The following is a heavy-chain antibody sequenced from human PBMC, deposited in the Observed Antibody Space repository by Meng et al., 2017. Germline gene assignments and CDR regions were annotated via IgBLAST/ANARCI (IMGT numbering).Heavy chain of an antibody. Sequence: GESLKISCAASGFTFSSYSMNWVRQAPGQGLEWVSSISSSSSYIYYADSVKGRFTISRDNDKNSLYLQMNSLRAEVTAVYYCARAPKQIVVVIRYYYYGMDVWGQGTTVTVSS. J-gene: IGHJ6*02. V-gene: IGHV3-21*01. CDR1: GFTFSSYS. CDR2: ISSSSSYI. CDR3: ARAPKQIVVVIRYYYYGMDV. D-gene: IGHD3-22*01.